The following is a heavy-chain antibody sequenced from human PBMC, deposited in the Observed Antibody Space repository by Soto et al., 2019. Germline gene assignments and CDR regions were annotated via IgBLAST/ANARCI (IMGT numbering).Heavy chain of an antibody. V-gene: IGHV1-18*01. Sequence: ASVKVSCKASGYTFTSYGISWVRQAPGQGLEWMGWISAYNGNTNYAQKLQGRVTMTTDTSTSTAYMELRSLRIDDTAVYYCTTRYCNSNSCWFYRFDSWGQGTPVTVSS. CDR3: TTRYCNSNSCWFYRFDS. CDR1: GYTFTSYG. J-gene: IGHJ5*01. D-gene: IGHD2-2*01. CDR2: ISAYNGNT.